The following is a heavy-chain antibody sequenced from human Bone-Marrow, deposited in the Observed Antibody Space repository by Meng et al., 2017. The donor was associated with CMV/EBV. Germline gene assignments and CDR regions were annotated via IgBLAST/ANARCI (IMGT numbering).Heavy chain of an antibody. D-gene: IGHD6-13*01. V-gene: IGHV3-11*01. CDR3: ARTYSSSSTKYFDY. Sequence: GESLKISCAASGFTFDDYGMSWVRQAPGKGLEWVSYISSSGSTIYYADSVKGRFTISRDNAKNSLYLQMNSLRAEDTAVYYCARTYSSSSTKYFDYWGQGTLVTVSS. CDR1: GFTFDDYG. CDR2: ISSSGSTI. J-gene: IGHJ4*02.